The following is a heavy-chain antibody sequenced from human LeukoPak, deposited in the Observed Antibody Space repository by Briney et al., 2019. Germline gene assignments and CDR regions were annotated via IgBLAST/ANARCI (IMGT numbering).Heavy chain of an antibody. CDR2: VSNSGNT. V-gene: IGHV4-59*08. CDR1: GGSISSFY. D-gene: IGHD6-19*01. Sequence: SETLSLTCTVSGGSISSFYWSWIRQPPGKGLEWIGYVSNSGNTNYNPSLKSRVTISVDTSKNQFSLKLSSVTAADTAVYYCAGSYSSGWCYFDYWGQGTLVTVSS. J-gene: IGHJ4*02. CDR3: AGSYSSGWCYFDY.